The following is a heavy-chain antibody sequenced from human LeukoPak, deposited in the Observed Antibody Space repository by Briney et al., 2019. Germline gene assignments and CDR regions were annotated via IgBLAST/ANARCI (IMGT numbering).Heavy chain of an antibody. V-gene: IGHV4-61*01. CDR3: ARYYDSSGYWSTPHFDY. J-gene: IGHJ4*02. CDR2: IQYSGST. D-gene: IGHD3-22*01. Sequence: SQTLSLTCTVSGDSVSGISFYWSWIRQPPGKGLQYIGYIQYSGSTNYNPSLKSRVTISVDTSKNQFSLKLSSVTAADTAVYYCARYYDSSGYWSTPHFDYWGQGTLVTVSS. CDR1: GDSVSGISFY.